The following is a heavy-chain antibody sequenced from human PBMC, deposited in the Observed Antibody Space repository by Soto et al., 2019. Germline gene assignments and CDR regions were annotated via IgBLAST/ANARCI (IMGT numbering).Heavy chain of an antibody. Sequence: PGGSLRLSCAASGFSFSSFGMNWVRQAPGRGLGWVSYISSSGSTIYYADSVKGRFTISRDNAKNSLYLQMNSLRDEDTAVYYCARDYSSARRYFDYWGQGTLVTVSS. CDR2: ISSSGSTI. V-gene: IGHV3-48*02. CDR3: ARDYSSARRYFDY. D-gene: IGHD6-19*01. CDR1: GFSFSSFG. J-gene: IGHJ4*02.